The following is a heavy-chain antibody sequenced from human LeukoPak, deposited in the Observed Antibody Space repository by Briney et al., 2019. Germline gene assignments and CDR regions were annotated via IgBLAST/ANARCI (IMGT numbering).Heavy chain of an antibody. CDR3: ARSGSYADRGYYFDY. CDR1: GGSISSGGYS. Sequence: SQTLSLTCAVSGGSISSGGYSWGWIRQPPGRGLEGIGYIYHSGSTYYNPSLKSRVTISVDRSKNQFSLKLSSVTAAATAVYYCARSGSYADRGYYFDYWGQGTLVTVSS. CDR2: IYHSGST. V-gene: IGHV4-30-2*01. J-gene: IGHJ4*02. D-gene: IGHD1-26*01.